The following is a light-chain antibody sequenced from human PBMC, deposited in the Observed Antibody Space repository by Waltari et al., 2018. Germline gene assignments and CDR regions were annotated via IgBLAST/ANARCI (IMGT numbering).Light chain of an antibody. J-gene: IGLJ2*01. CDR2: QDT. Sequence: SFELTQPPSVSVSPGQTARITCSGDALPNQNTYWYQQKPGQAPLLLIFQDTERPSGIPDRCAGSTSGTTLMLTISGVLAEYEADYYCQSAASSGLSVVFGGGTKLTVL. V-gene: IGLV3-25*03. CDR3: QSAASSGLSVV. CDR1: ALPNQN.